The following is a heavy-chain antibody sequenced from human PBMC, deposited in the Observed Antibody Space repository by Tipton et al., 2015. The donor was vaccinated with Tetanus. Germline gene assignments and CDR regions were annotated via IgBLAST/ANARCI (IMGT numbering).Heavy chain of an antibody. V-gene: IGHV4-31*03. J-gene: IGHJ4*02. CDR3: ARWETVTTKIHY. CDR1: GGSISSGGYY. Sequence: LVKPTQTLPLTCTVSGGSISSGGYYWSWIRQHPGKGLEWIGDIYYSGSTYYNPSLKSRATISVYTSKNQFSLKLNSVTAADTAVYYCARWETVTTKIHYWGQGTLVTVSS. CDR2: IYYSGST. D-gene: IGHD4-17*01.